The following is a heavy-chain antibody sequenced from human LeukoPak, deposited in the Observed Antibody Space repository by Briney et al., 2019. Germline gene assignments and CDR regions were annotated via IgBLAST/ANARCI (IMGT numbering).Heavy chain of an antibody. Sequence: GGALRLSCATSGFTFSSYGMHWVRQAPGKGLEGVAFIRYDGSNKNYADSVKGRFTISRDNSKNTLYLQMSSLRAEDTALYFCAREHPKLRDCYNIGYFDYWGQAVLVTMSS. J-gene: IGHJ4*02. D-gene: IGHD5-24*01. V-gene: IGHV3-30*02. CDR1: GFTFSSYG. CDR3: AREHPKLRDCYNIGYFDY. CDR2: IRYDGSNK.